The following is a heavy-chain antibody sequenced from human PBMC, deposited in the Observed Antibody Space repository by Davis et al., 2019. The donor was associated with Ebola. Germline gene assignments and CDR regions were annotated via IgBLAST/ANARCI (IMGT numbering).Heavy chain of an antibody. CDR3: ARVEDSGYST. CDR2: IYHSGST. Sequence: SETLSLTCAVSGGSISSSNWWSWVRQPPGKGLEWIGEIYHSGSTNYNPSLKSRVTVSVDTSKNQFSLKLRSVTAADTAVYYCARVEDSGYSTWGQGTLVIVSS. J-gene: IGHJ5*02. D-gene: IGHD3-22*01. CDR1: GGSISSSNW. V-gene: IGHV4-4*02.